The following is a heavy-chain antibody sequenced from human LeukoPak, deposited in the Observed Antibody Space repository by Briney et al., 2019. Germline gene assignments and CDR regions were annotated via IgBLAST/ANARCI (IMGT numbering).Heavy chain of an antibody. CDR3: ARDKDDYGDYVVLDY. J-gene: IGHJ4*02. D-gene: IGHD4-17*01. CDR2: ISSSSSYI. Sequence: GGSLRLSCAASGFTFSSYSMNWVRQAPGKGLEWVSSISSSSSYIYYADSVKGRFTISRDNAKNSLYLQMNSLRAEDTAVYYCARDKDDYGDYVVLDYWGQGTLVTVSS. V-gene: IGHV3-21*01. CDR1: GFTFSSYS.